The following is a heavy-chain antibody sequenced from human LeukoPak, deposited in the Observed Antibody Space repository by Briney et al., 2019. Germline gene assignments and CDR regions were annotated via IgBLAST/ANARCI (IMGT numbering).Heavy chain of an antibody. CDR3: ARAGRIWYFDL. D-gene: IGHD2-15*01. Sequence: SQTLSLTCTVSGGSISSGGYYWSWIRQPPGKGLEWIGYIYYSGSTYYNPSLKSRVTTSVDTSKNQFSLKLSSVTAADTAVYYCARAGRIWYFDLWGRGTLVTVSS. CDR1: GGSISSGGYY. CDR2: IYYSGST. V-gene: IGHV4-30-4*01. J-gene: IGHJ2*01.